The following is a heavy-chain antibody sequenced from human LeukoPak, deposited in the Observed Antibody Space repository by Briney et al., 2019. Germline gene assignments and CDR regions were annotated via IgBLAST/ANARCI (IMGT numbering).Heavy chain of an antibody. CDR1: RFIFRIYE. V-gene: IGHV3-48*03. Sequence: GVSLRLFYAASRFIFRIYEMNWVRQAPGKGLEGVSYISISCSTIYYADSVKGRFNISRDNAKNSLYLQMNSLRAQDTAVYYCARLRPRLNWFDPWGQGTLVTVSS. D-gene: IGHD6-25*01. CDR2: ISISCSTI. CDR3: ARLRPRLNWFDP. J-gene: IGHJ5*02.